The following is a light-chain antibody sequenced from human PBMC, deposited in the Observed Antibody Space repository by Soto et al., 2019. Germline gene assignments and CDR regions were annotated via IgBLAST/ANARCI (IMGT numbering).Light chain of an antibody. V-gene: IGKV1-9*01. J-gene: IGKJ2*01. CDR3: QQLNSYPPT. CDR2: AAS. Sequence: IQLTRSPSSLSASVGDRVTVTCLASQGISSYLAWYQQQPGKAPKLLIYAASTLQRGVSSRFSGSGSGTDFTLTISSLQPEDFATYYCQQLNSYPPTFGQGTKLEIK. CDR1: QGISSY.